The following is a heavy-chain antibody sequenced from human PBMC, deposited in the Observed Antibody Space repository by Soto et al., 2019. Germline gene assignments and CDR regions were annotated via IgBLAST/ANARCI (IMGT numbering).Heavy chain of an antibody. CDR3: ARARGTIFGVVNDAFDI. D-gene: IGHD3-3*01. J-gene: IGHJ3*02. CDR1: GGSINSGGYY. CDR2: IYYSGST. Sequence: SETLSLTCTVSGGSINSGGYYWSWIRQHPGKGLEWIGYIYYSGSTYYNPSLKSRVTISVDTSKNQFSLKLSSVTAADTAVYYCARARGTIFGVVNDAFDIWGQGTMVTVSS. V-gene: IGHV4-31*03.